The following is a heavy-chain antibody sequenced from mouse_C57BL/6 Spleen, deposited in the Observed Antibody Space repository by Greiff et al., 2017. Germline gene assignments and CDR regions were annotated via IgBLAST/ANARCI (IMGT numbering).Heavy chain of an antibody. V-gene: IGHV1-18*01. Sequence: EVKLQESGPELVKPGASVKIPCKASGYTFTDYNMDWVKQSHGKSLEWIGDINPNNGGTIYNQKFKGKATLTVDKSSSTAYMELRSLTSEDTAVYYCAREGYGYDGGYYAMDYWGQGTSVTVSS. J-gene: IGHJ4*01. D-gene: IGHD2-2*01. CDR2: INPNNGGT. CDR3: AREGYGYDGGYYAMDY. CDR1: GYTFTDYN.